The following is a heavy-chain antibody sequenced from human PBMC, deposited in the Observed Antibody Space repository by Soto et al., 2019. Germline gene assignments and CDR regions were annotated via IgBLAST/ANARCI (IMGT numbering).Heavy chain of an antibody. J-gene: IGHJ4*02. D-gene: IGHD3-22*01. Sequence: PSETLSLTCTVSGGSVSSGSYYWSWIRHPPGKGLEWIGYIYYSGSTNYNPSLKSRVTISVDTSKNQFSLKLSSVTAADTAVHYCARGFTMIDPGFDYWGQGTLVTVSS. CDR3: ARGFTMIDPGFDY. CDR2: IYYSGST. V-gene: IGHV4-61*01. CDR1: GGSVSSGSYY.